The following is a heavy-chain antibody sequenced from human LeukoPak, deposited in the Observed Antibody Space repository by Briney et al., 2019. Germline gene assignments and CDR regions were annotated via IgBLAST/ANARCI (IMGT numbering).Heavy chain of an antibody. CDR2: FDPEDGET. V-gene: IGHV1-24*01. CDR3: ATRGVQLLPFDY. J-gene: IGHJ4*02. Sequence: ASVKVSCKVSGYTLTELSMHWVREAPGKGLEWMGGFDPEDGETIYAQKFQGRVTMTVDTSTDTAYMELSSLRSEDTAVYYCATRGVQLLPFDYWGQGTLVTVSS. D-gene: IGHD2-2*01. CDR1: GYTLTELS.